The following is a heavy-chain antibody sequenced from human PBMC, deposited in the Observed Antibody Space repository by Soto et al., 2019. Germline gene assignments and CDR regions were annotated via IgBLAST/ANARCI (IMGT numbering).Heavy chain of an antibody. J-gene: IGHJ6*02. D-gene: IGHD5-12*01. Sequence: ASVKVSCKASGYTFTGYYMHRVRQAPGQGLEWMGWINPNSGGTNYAQKFQGWVTMTRDTSISTAYMELSRLRSDDTAVYYCARDLKGVATSYGMDVWGQGTTVTVSS. CDR2: INPNSGGT. CDR1: GYTFTGYY. CDR3: ARDLKGVATSYGMDV. V-gene: IGHV1-2*04.